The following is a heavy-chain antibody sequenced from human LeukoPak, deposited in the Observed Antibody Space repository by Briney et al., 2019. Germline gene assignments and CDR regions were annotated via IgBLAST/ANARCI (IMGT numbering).Heavy chain of an antibody. CDR3: ARGRYYYYMDV. CDR1: GFTFSSYS. J-gene: IGHJ6*03. Sequence: PGGSLRLSCAASGFTFSSYSMNWVRQAPGKGLEWVANINPDGSEEYYSDSMNGRFSISRDNAKNSVYLQMNSLRAEDTAVYYCARGRYYYYMDVWGKGTTVTVSS. V-gene: IGHV3-7*03. CDR2: INPDGSEE.